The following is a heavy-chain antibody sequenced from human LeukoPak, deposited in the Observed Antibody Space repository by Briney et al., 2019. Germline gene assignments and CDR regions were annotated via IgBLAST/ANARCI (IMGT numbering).Heavy chain of an antibody. CDR1: GFPFSSYS. Sequence: GGSLRLSCAASGFPFSSYSMSWVRQAPGKGLEWVSSTSGSSSYIYSADSVRGRFTISRDNAKNSLYLQMNSLRAEDTAVYYCARLAGSHDYWGQGTLVTASS. J-gene: IGHJ4*02. D-gene: IGHD3-10*01. CDR2: TSGSSSYI. CDR3: ARLAGSHDY. V-gene: IGHV3-21*01.